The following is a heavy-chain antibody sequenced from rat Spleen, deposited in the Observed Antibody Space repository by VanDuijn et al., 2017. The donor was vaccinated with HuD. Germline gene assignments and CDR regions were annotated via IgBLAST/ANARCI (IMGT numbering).Heavy chain of an antibody. CDR2: IIYDGSRT. J-gene: IGHJ2*01. CDR3: ATHRIIRAYYFDY. Sequence: EVQLVESGGGLVQPGRSLKLSCAASGFTFSDYNMAWVRQAPKKGLEWVATIIYDGSRTYYRDSVKGRFTISRDNAKSTLYLQMDSLRSEDTATYYCATHRIIRAYYFDYWGQGVMVTVSS. D-gene: IGHD4-3*01. CDR1: GFTFSDYN. V-gene: IGHV5S10*01.